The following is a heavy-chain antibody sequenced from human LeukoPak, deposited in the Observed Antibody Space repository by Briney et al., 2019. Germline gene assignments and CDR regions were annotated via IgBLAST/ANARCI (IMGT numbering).Heavy chain of an antibody. V-gene: IGHV4-31*03. Sequence: SQTLSLTCTVSGGSISSGDYYWSWIRQPPGKGLEWIGYIYYSGSTYYNPSLKSRVTISVDTSKNQFSLKLSSVTAADTAVYYCATSPGDFWSGPGDYYMDVWGKGTTVTVSS. J-gene: IGHJ6*03. D-gene: IGHD3-3*01. CDR3: ATSPGDFWSGPGDYYMDV. CDR2: IYYSGST. CDR1: GGSISSGDYY.